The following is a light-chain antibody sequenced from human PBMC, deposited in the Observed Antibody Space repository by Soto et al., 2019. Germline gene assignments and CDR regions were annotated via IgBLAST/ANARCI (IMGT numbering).Light chain of an antibody. Sequence: EILLTQSPATLSLSPGERATLSCRASQSVRSSLAGYQQKSGQAPRLLIYDASTRATGIPGRFSGSGSGTDFTLTISNLEPEDFAVYYCQQRSSWPWTFGQGAKVEIK. J-gene: IGKJ1*01. CDR2: DAS. V-gene: IGKV3-11*01. CDR1: QSVRSS. CDR3: QQRSSWPWT.